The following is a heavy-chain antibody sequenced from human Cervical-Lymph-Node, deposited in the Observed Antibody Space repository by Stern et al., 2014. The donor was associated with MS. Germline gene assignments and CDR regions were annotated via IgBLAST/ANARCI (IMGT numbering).Heavy chain of an antibody. CDR3: ARQRYFDY. CDR2: IFPGGPDI. V-gene: IGHV5-51*01. CDR1: GYTFTSYW. Sequence: EVQLEESEPEVKRPGESLKISCQASGYTFTSYWIGWVRQMPGKGLEWIAIIFPGGPDIRYSPSFQGQVTIPADKSSSTAYLQWNNLKASDTAIYYCARQRYFDYWGQGTLVTVSS. J-gene: IGHJ4*02.